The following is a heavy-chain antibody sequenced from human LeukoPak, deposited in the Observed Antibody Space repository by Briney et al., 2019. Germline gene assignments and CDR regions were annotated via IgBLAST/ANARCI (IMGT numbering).Heavy chain of an antibody. V-gene: IGHV1-69*06. D-gene: IGHD4-17*01. J-gene: IGHJ6*03. CDR1: GGTFSSYA. CDR2: IIPIFGTA. Sequence: ASVKVSCKASGGTFSSYAISWVRQAPGQGLEWMGGIIPIFGTANYAQKFQGRVTITADKSTSTAYMELSSLRSEDTAVYYCARHGTTVTTIYYYYYMDVWGKGTTVTVSS. CDR3: ARHGTTVTTIYYYYYMDV.